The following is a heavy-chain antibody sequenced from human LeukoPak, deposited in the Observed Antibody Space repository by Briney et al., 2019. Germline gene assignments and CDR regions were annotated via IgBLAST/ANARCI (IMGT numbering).Heavy chain of an antibody. J-gene: IGHJ3*01. CDR3: GGQLTTVSFV. CDR1: GFSFSAYT. V-gene: IGHV3-21*01. Sequence: NPGGSLRLSCAATGFSFSAYTMNWVRQAPGKGLEWVSSISSSGSYISYADSVKGRFTISRDNAKNSLYLEMDGLRAEDTAVYFCGGQLTTVSFVWGQGTMLTVSS. D-gene: IGHD4-17*01. CDR2: ISSSGSYI.